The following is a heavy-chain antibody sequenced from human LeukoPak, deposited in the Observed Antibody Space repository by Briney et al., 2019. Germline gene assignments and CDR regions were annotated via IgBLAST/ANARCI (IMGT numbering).Heavy chain of an antibody. CDR2: ISHDGDVK. J-gene: IGHJ4*02. CDR3: ASAMSRLGEISLGWGDY. CDR1: GFIFRIYA. D-gene: IGHD3-10*01. Sequence: PGGSLRLSCAASGFIFRIYAFHWVRQVPGKGLEWVAVISHDGDVKYHADSVKGRFTISRDNSKNTLYLQMNSLRPEDTAVYYCASAMSRLGEISLGWGDYWGQGVLVTVSS. V-gene: IGHV3-30-3*01.